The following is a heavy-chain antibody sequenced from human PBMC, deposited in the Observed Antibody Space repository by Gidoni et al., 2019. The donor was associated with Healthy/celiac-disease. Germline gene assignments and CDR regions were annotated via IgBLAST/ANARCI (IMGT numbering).Heavy chain of an antibody. Sequence: QVQLQQWGAGLLTPSETLSLTCAVYGGSFSGYYWSWIRQPPGKGLEWIGEINHSGSTNYHPSLKSRVTISGDTSKNQFSLKLSAVTAADTAGYYWARVGSFGGVIALFDYWGQGTLVTVSS. CDR3: ARVGSFGGVIALFDY. CDR2: INHSGST. CDR1: GGSFSGYY. J-gene: IGHJ4*02. V-gene: IGHV4-34*01. D-gene: IGHD3-16*02.